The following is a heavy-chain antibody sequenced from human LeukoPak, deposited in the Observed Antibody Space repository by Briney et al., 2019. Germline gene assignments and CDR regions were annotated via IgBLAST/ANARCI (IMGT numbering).Heavy chain of an antibody. CDR1: GDSVSSNSAA. CDR2: TYYRSKWYN. V-gene: IGHV6-1*01. Sequence: SQTLSLTCAISGDSVSSNSAAWNWIRQSPSRGLEWLGRTYYRSKWYNDYAVSVKSRITINPDTSKNQFSLQLNSVTPEDTAVYYCARSGGFGPVGRLLFDYWGQGTLITVSS. J-gene: IGHJ4*02. CDR3: ARSGGFGPVGRLLFDY. D-gene: IGHD5-12*01.